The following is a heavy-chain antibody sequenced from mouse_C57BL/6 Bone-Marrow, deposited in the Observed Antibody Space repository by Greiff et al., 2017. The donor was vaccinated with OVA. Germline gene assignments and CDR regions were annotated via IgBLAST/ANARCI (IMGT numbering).Heavy chain of an antibody. CDR3: ARVTTVVATEVGYFDY. D-gene: IGHD1-1*01. Sequence: VQLQQPGTELVKPGASVKLSCKASGYTFTSYWMHWVKQRPGHGLEWIGNINPSNGGTNYNEKFKSKATLTVDKSSSTAYMQLSSLTSEDSAVYYCARVTTVVATEVGYFDYWGQGTTLTVSS. J-gene: IGHJ2*01. CDR2: INPSNGGT. CDR1: GYTFTSYW. V-gene: IGHV1-53*01.